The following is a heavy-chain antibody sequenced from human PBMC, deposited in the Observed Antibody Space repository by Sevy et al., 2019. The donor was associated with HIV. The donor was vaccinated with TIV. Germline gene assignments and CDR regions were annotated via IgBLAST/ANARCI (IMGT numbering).Heavy chain of an antibody. Sequence: SGPTLVKPTQTLTLTCTFSGFSLSTSGVGVGWIRQPPGKALEWLALIYWDDDKRYSPSLKSRLTITKDTSKNQVVLTMTNMDPVDTATYYCATQRYSSSWYRWSHWFDPWGQGTLVTVSS. D-gene: IGHD6-13*01. V-gene: IGHV2-5*02. CDR2: IYWDDDK. CDR1: GFSLSTSGVG. CDR3: ATQRYSSSWYRWSHWFDP. J-gene: IGHJ5*02.